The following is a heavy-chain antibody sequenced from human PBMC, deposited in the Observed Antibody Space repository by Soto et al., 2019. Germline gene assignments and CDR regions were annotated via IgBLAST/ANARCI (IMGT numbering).Heavy chain of an antibody. D-gene: IGHD2-8*01. V-gene: IGHV4-34*02. CDR2: INHGGRT. Sequence: QVQLQQWGAGLLKPSETLSLTCAVSGEPFTDHFCTWIRQAPGKGLEWIGEINHGGRTYFNPSLKSRVTLSVDTSKNQFPLVLVSLTAADTGVYYCARGRVTNYYYYGADVWGQGTTVTVSS. J-gene: IGHJ6*02. CDR3: ARGRVTNYYYYGADV. CDR1: GEPFTDHF.